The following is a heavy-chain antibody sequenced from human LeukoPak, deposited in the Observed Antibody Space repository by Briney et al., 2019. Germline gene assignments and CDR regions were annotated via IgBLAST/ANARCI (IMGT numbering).Heavy chain of an antibody. CDR1: GFTFSSYA. D-gene: IGHD3-10*01. V-gene: IGHV3-23*01. CDR2: ISGSGGST. CDR3: ALHRATYYYGSGSYFEPYYFDY. Sequence: GGSLRFSCAASGFTFSSYAMSWVRQAPGKGLEWVSAISGSGGSTYYADSVKGRFTISRDNSKNTLYLQMNSLRAEDTAVYYCALHRATYYYGSGSYFEPYYFDYWGQGTLVTVSS. J-gene: IGHJ4*02.